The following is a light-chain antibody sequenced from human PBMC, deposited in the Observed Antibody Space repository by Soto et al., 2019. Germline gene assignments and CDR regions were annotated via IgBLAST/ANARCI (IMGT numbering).Light chain of an antibody. CDR3: QQYNSYSYT. J-gene: IGKJ2*01. V-gene: IGKV1-5*03. Sequence: DIQMTQSPSTLSASVGDRVTITCRASQSISSWLAWYQQKPGKAPKLLIYKASSLESGVPSRFSGSGSGTEFTLTISSLQPYDLATYYCQQYNSYSYTFGQGTKLEIK. CDR2: KAS. CDR1: QSISSW.